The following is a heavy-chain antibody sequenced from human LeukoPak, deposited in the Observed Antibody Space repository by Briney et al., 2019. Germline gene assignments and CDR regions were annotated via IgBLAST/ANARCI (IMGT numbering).Heavy chain of an antibody. CDR2: IYSGGST. CDR3: AREPSPPYSSYYDS. V-gene: IGHV3-53*01. Sequence: PGGSLRLSCAASGFTVSSNYMSWVRQAPGKGLEWVSVIYSGGSTYYADSVKGRFTISRDNSKNTLYLQMNSLRAEDTAVYYCAREPSPPYSSYYDSWGQGTLVTVSS. D-gene: IGHD6-6*01. J-gene: IGHJ4*02. CDR1: GFTVSSNY.